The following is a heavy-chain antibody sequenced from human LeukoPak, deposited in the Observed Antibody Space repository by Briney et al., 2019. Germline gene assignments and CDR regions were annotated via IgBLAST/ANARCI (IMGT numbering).Heavy chain of an antibody. V-gene: IGHV3-30*18. Sequence: GGSLKLSCAASGFTFSSYGMHWVRQAPGKGLEWVGGIYHDGSNKYYADSVKGRFTISRDNSKNTLYLQMNSLRAEDTAVYYCAKDSHRYCSGGSCYSFDYWGQGTLVTVSS. J-gene: IGHJ4*02. CDR3: AKDSHRYCSGGSCYSFDY. CDR1: GFTFSSYG. D-gene: IGHD2-15*01. CDR2: IYHDGSNK.